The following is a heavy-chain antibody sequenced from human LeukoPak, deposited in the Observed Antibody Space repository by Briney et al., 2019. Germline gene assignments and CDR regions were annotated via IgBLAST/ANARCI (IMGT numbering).Heavy chain of an antibody. Sequence: GASVKVSCKASGYTFTSYYMHWVPQAPGQGLESMRWINPNSGGTNYAQKFQGRVTMTRDTSISTAYMELSRLRSDDTAVYYCGYCGGACYPRTWGQGTLVTVSS. D-gene: IGHD2-21*02. V-gene: IGHV1-2*02. CDR1: GYTFTSYY. J-gene: IGHJ4*02. CDR3: GYCGGACYPRT. CDR2: INPNSGGT.